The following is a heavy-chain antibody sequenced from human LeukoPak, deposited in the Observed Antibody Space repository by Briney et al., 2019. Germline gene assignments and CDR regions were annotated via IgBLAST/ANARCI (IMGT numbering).Heavy chain of an antibody. D-gene: IGHD3-16*01. Sequence: SETLSLTCAVYGGSFSGYYWGWIRQPPGKGLEWIGEINHSGSTNYNPSLKSRVTISVDTSKNQFSLKLSSVTAADTAVYYCARGVKGSGGANYFDYWGQGTLVTVSS. J-gene: IGHJ4*02. CDR1: GGSFSGYY. CDR3: ARGVKGSGGANYFDY. CDR2: INHSGST. V-gene: IGHV4-34*01.